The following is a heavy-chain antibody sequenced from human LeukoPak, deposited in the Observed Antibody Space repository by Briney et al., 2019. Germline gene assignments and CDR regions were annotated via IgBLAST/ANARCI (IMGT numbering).Heavy chain of an antibody. Sequence: GGSLRLSCTASGFTFSSYPVSWARQAPGKGLEWVSAISASATAYHSDSVKGRFTISRDNSKNTLYLQMTSLRAEDTAVYYCAKRGVREFDSWGQGTLVTVSS. CDR3: AKRGVREFDS. CDR2: ISASATA. D-gene: IGHD3-10*02. J-gene: IGHJ4*02. V-gene: IGHV3-23*01. CDR1: GFTFSSYP.